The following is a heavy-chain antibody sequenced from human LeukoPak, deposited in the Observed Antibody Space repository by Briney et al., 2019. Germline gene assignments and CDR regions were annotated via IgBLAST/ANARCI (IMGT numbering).Heavy chain of an antibody. V-gene: IGHV3-21*01. CDR1: GFTFSSYG. D-gene: IGHD2-2*01. Sequence: GGSLRLSCAASGFTFSSYGMNWVRQAPGKGLEWVSSISSSSSYIYYADSVKGRFTISRDNAKNTLYLQMNSLRVEDTALYYCGRGKSPAAVDDWGQGTLVTVPS. CDR3: GRGKSPAAVDD. J-gene: IGHJ4*02. CDR2: ISSSSSYI.